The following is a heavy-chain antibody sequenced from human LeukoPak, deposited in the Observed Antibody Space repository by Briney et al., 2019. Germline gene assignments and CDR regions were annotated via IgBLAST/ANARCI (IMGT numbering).Heavy chain of an antibody. V-gene: IGHV4-61*02. CDR2: IYTSGST. D-gene: IGHD2-15*01. Sequence: PSQTLSLTCTVSGGSISSGSYYWSWIRQPAGKGLEWIGRIYTSGSTNYNPSLKSRVTISVDTSKNQFSLKLGSVTAADTAVYYCARDPSLGGGVGYWGQGTLVTVSS. CDR3: ARDPSLGGGVGY. CDR1: GGSISSGSYY. J-gene: IGHJ4*02.